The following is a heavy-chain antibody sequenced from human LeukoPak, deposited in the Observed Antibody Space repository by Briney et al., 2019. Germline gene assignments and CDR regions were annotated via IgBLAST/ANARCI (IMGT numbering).Heavy chain of an antibody. J-gene: IGHJ6*03. CDR2: INWNGGST. CDR1: GFTFDDYG. V-gene: IGHV3-20*04. CDR3: ARGGVGDFYYYYYMDV. D-gene: IGHD2-21*02. Sequence: GGSLRLSCAASGFTFDDYGMSWVRQAPGKGLEWVSGINWNGGSTGYADSVKGRFTISRDNAKNSLYLQMNSLRAEDTALYYCARGGVGDFYYYYYMDVWGKGTTVTVSS.